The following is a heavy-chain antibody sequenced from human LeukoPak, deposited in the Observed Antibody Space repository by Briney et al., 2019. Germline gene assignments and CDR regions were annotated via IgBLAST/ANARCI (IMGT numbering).Heavy chain of an antibody. CDR1: GYTFTGYY. CDR2: INPNSGGT. V-gene: IGHV1-2*02. J-gene: IGHJ6*03. CDR3: ARDYRRCSSTSCYTGYYYYMDV. D-gene: IGHD2-2*02. Sequence: ASVKVSCKASGYTFTGYYMHWVRQAPGQGLEWMGWINPNSGGTNYAQKFQGRVTMTRDTSISTAYMELSRLRSDDTAVYYCARDYRRCSSTSCYTGYYYYMDVWGKGTTVTVSS.